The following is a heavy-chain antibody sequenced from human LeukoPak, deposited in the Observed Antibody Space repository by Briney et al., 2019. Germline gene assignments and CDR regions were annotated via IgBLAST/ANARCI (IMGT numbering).Heavy chain of an antibody. CDR1: GGSITNTISY. Sequence: SATLSLTCTVSGGSITNTISYWAWMRQSPGKGLEWIGSIYFNGGSTYYNPSLKTRATLLLDTSRNQFSLNLRSVTAADTGVYYCARPMYNSWDRFGPWGQGTQVTVSS. CDR2: IYFNGGST. V-gene: IGHV4-39*01. J-gene: IGHJ5*02. D-gene: IGHD2/OR15-2a*01. CDR3: ARPMYNSWDRFGP.